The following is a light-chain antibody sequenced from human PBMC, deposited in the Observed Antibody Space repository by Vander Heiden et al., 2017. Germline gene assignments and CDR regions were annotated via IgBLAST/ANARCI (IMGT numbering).Light chain of an antibody. V-gene: IGKV4-1*01. CDR1: QTFLYSSNNENF. CDR3: QQYYTTPWT. CDR2: WAS. J-gene: IGKJ1*01. Sequence: DIVLTQSPDSLAASLGERATINCKSSQTFLYSSNNENFLAWYQLKPGQPPKLLISWASTRESGVPDRFSGSGSQTDFTLTISSLLAEDVAVYYCQQYYTTPWTFGQGTKVEI.